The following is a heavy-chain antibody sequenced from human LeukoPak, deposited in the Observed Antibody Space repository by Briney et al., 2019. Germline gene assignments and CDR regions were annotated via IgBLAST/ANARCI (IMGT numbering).Heavy chain of an antibody. D-gene: IGHD2-21*02. Sequence: PGGSLRLSCAASGFTFSSYGMHWVRQAPGKGLEWVAVISYDGSNKYYADSVKGRFTISRDNSKNTLYLQMNSLRAEDTAVYYCARAHCGGDCYSGLFDYWGQGTLVTVSS. J-gene: IGHJ4*02. CDR3: ARAHCGGDCYSGLFDY. CDR2: ISYDGSNK. CDR1: GFTFSSYG. V-gene: IGHV3-30*03.